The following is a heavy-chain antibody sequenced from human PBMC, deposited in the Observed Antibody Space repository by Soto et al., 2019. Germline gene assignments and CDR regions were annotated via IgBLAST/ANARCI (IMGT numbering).Heavy chain of an antibody. J-gene: IGHJ4*02. CDR2: INHSGST. CDR3: ARRTGEMATIRFDY. Sequence: PSETLSLTCAVYGGSFSGYYWSWIRQPPGKGLEWIGEINHSGSTNYNPSHKSRVTISVDTSKNQFSLKLSSVTAADTAVYYCARRTGEMATIRFDYWGQGTLVTAPQ. D-gene: IGHD3-10*01. CDR1: GGSFSGYY. V-gene: IGHV4-34*01.